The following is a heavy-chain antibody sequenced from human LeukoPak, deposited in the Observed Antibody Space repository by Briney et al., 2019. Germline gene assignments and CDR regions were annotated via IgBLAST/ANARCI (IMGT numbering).Heavy chain of an antibody. V-gene: IGHV3-23*01. Sequence: PGGSLRLSCAASGFTFSSYAMSWVRQAPGKGLEWVSAISGSGGSTYYADSVKGRFTISRDNSKNTLYLQMNSLRAEDTAVYYCAKHSSSGWFMTTDYFDYWGQGTLVTVSS. J-gene: IGHJ4*02. CDR1: GFTFSSYA. CDR3: AKHSSSGWFMTTDYFDY. CDR2: ISGSGGST. D-gene: IGHD6-19*01.